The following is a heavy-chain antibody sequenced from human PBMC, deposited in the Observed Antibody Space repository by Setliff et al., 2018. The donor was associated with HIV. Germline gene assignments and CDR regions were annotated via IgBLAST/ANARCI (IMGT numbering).Heavy chain of an antibody. Sequence: SETLSLTCTVSGGSISSHYWGWIRQPPGKGLEWIGYIYYSGSTNYNPSLKSRVTISVDTSKKQFSLKLSSVTAADTAVYHCARSYCSSTSCSYYFDYWGQGTLVTVSS. D-gene: IGHD2-2*01. CDR2: IYYSGST. CDR1: GGSISSHY. CDR3: ARSYCSSTSCSYYFDY. J-gene: IGHJ4*02. V-gene: IGHV4-59*11.